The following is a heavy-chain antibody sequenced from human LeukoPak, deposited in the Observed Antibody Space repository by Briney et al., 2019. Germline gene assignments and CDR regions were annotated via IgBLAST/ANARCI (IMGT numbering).Heavy chain of an antibody. CDR2: MSYDGSNK. D-gene: IGHD5-24*01. CDR3: AKNRADQNYADAFEI. J-gene: IGHJ3*02. CDR1: GFTFSNFA. Sequence: PGGSLRLSCAASGFTFSNFAMHWVRQAPGKGLEWVAMMSYDGSNKYTDSVKGRFTISRDNSKNMVDLYMSNLKIEDTAVYYCAKNRADQNYADAFEIWGQGTMVRVYS. V-gene: IGHV3-30*04.